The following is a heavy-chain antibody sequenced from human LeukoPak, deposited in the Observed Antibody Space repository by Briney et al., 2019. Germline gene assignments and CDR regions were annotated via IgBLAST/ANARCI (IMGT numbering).Heavy chain of an antibody. CDR2: ISAYNGNT. V-gene: IGHV1-18*01. CDR1: GYTFTSYG. CDR3: ASNGKDYYDSSGYYGFDY. D-gene: IGHD3-22*01. J-gene: IGHJ4*02. Sequence: GASVKVSCKASGYTFTSYGISWVRQAPGQGLEWMGWISAYNGNTNYAQKLQGRVTMTTDTSTSTAYMELRSLRSDDTAVYYCASNGKDYYDSSGYYGFDYWGQGTLVTVSS.